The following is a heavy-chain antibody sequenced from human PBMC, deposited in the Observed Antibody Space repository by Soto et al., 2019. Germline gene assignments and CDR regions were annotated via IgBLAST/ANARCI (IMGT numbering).Heavy chain of an antibody. CDR3: ARDAKKTQGYSGYDRLYDY. Sequence: GASVKVSCKASGGSFSSYTISWVRQAPGQGLEWMGRIIPILGIANYAQKFQGRVTITADKSTSTAYMELSSLRSEDTAVYYCARDAKKTQGYSGYDRLYDYWGQGTLVTVSS. CDR1: GGSFSSYT. J-gene: IGHJ4*02. V-gene: IGHV1-69*04. D-gene: IGHD5-12*01. CDR2: IIPILGIA.